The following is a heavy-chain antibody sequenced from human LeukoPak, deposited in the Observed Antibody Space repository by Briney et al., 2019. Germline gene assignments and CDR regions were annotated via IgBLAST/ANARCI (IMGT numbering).Heavy chain of an antibody. D-gene: IGHD2-15*01. CDR1: GGSISSSSYY. Sequence: SETLSLTCTVSGGSISSSSYYWGWIRQPPGKGLEWIGSIYYSGSTYYNPSLKSRVTISVDTSKNQFSLKLSSVTAADTAVYYCARDDCSGGSCHTKYFQHWGQGTLVTVSS. CDR3: ARDDCSGGSCHTKYFQH. CDR2: IYYSGST. J-gene: IGHJ1*01. V-gene: IGHV4-39*07.